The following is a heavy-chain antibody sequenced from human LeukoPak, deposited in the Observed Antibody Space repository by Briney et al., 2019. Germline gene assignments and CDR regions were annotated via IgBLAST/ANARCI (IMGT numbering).Heavy chain of an antibody. Sequence: GGSLRLSCGASGLTFSTYSMNRVRQAPGKGLEWVSYISSDSGTIYYADSVKGRFTISRDNAKKSLYLQMNSLRAEDTAVYYCARAAQPGFDPWGQGTLVTVSS. CDR3: ARAAQPGFDP. CDR2: ISSDSGTI. J-gene: IGHJ5*02. D-gene: IGHD1-14*01. CDR1: GLTFSTYS. V-gene: IGHV3-48*01.